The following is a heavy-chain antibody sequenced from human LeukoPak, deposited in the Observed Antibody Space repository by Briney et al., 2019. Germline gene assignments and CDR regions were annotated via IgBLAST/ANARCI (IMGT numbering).Heavy chain of an antibody. CDR1: GFTFSSYA. Sequence: GGSLRLSCAASGFTFSSYAMHWVRQAPGKGLEWVAVISYDGSNKYYADSVKGRFTISRDNSKNTLYLQMNSLRAEDTAVYYCARVLLWEPPFDYWGQGTLVTVSS. D-gene: IGHD1-26*01. CDR2: ISYDGSNK. J-gene: IGHJ4*02. V-gene: IGHV3-30-3*01. CDR3: ARVLLWEPPFDY.